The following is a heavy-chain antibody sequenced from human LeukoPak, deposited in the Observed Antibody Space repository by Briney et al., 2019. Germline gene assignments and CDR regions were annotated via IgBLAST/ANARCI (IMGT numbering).Heavy chain of an antibody. CDR2: INPNSGGT. CDR1: GYTFTGYY. V-gene: IGHV1-2*02. CDR3: ASYYYGSGSYSRAPDWFDP. Sequence: ASVKVSCKASGYTFTGYYMHWVRQAPGQGLEWMGWINPNSGGTNYAQKFQGRVTMTRGTSISTAYMELSRLRSDDTAVYYCASYYYGSGSYSRAPDWFDPWGQGTLVTVSS. J-gene: IGHJ5*02. D-gene: IGHD3-10*01.